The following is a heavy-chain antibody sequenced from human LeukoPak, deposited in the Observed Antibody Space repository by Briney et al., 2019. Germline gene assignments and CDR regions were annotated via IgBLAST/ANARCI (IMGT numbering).Heavy chain of an antibody. CDR2: IDSSGTTI. Sequence: GGSLRLSCAASGFAFIGHSMNWVRQAPGKGLEWLTFIDSSGTTIFSADSVKGRFTISRDNAKDSLYLQMSSLRAEDTAVYYCARGYGDYSLDYWGQGSLVTVSS. D-gene: IGHD4-17*01. V-gene: IGHV3-48*01. CDR1: GFAFIGHS. CDR3: ARGYGDYSLDY. J-gene: IGHJ4*02.